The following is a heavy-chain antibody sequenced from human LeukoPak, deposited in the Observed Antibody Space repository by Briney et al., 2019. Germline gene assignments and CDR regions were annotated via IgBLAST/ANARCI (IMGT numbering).Heavy chain of an antibody. D-gene: IGHD3-22*01. J-gene: IGHJ4*02. CDR2: IIPIFGIA. CDR1: GGTFGSYA. CDR3: ARERKWDYYDSSGYYRGVYFDY. V-gene: IGHV1-69*04. Sequence: GSSVKVSCKASGGTFGSYAISWVRQAPGQGLEWMGRIIPIFGIANYAQKFQGRVTITADKSTSTAYMELSSLRSEDTAVYYCARERKWDYYDSSGYYRGVYFDYWGQGTLVTVSS.